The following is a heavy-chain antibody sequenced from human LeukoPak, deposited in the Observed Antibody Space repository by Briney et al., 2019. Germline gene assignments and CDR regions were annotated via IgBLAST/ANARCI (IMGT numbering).Heavy chain of an antibody. V-gene: IGHV4-34*01. J-gene: IGHJ4*02. CDR2: INHSGST. Sequence: PSETLSLTCAVYGGSFSGYYWSWIRQPPGKGLEWIGEINHSGSTNYNPSLKSRVTISVDKSKNQFSLKLSSVTAADTAVYYCAREKTLRDYFDYWGQGTLVTVSS. CDR1: GGSFSGYY. CDR3: AREKTLRDYFDY.